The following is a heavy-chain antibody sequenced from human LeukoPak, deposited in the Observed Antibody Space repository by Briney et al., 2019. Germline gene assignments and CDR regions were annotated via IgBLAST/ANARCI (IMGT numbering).Heavy chain of an antibody. CDR2: IIPIFGTA. J-gene: IGHJ4*02. Sequence: ASVKVSCKASGGTFSSYAISWVRQAPGQGLEWMGGIIPIFGTANYAQKFQGRVTITADESTSTAYMELSSLRSEDTAVYYCARSASTMPLGMIDYWGQGTLVTVSS. CDR1: GGTFSSYA. V-gene: IGHV1-69*13. CDR3: ARSASTMPLGMIDY. D-gene: IGHD2-2*01.